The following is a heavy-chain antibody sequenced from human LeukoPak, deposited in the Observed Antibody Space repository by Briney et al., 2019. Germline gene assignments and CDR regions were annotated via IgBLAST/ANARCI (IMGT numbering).Heavy chain of an antibody. D-gene: IGHD5-18*01. CDR1: GGSISSSGLY. Sequence: SETLSLTCTVSGGSISSSGLYWGWIRQPPGKWLEWIGTTYYSGSTYYNPSLKSRVTISVDTSKNQFSLKLSSVTAADTAVYYCARHAALDTKRGWNNHNWFDPWGQGTLVTVSS. V-gene: IGHV4-39*01. J-gene: IGHJ5*02. CDR2: TYYSGST. CDR3: ARHAALDTKRGWNNHNWFDP.